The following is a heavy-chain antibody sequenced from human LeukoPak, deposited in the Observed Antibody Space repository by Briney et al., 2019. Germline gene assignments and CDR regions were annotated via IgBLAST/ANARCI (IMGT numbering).Heavy chain of an antibody. CDR2: ISYDGSKE. V-gene: IGHV3-30*18. Sequence: GGSLRLSCAASGFTFSSYGMHWVRQAPGKGLEWVALISYDGSKEYYADSVKGRSTISRDNSKNTLYLQMNSLRAEDTAVYYCAKDHGGYYYGSGSYLPYYYGMDVWGKGTTVTVSS. J-gene: IGHJ6*04. D-gene: IGHD3-10*01. CDR1: GFTFSSYG. CDR3: AKDHGGYYYGSGSYLPYYYGMDV.